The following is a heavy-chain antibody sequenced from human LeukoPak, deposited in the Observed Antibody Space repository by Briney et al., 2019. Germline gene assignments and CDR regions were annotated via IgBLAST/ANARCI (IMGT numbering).Heavy chain of an antibody. CDR1: GFTFADQS. CDR3: VGPDSQFDC. Sequence: PGGSLRLSCAASGFTFADQSMNWVRQAPGKELEWVPSISSNSLHIFYADSVKGRFTISRDNAKNSLYLQMNNLRAEDTAVYYCVGPDSQFDCWGQGTLVTVSS. CDR2: ISSNSLHI. V-gene: IGHV3-21*01. D-gene: IGHD3-10*01. J-gene: IGHJ4*02.